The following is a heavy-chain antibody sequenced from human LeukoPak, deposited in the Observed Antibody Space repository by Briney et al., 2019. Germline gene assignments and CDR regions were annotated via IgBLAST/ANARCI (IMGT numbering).Heavy chain of an antibody. CDR2: IYDSGST. J-gene: IGHJ5*02. CDR1: GGSIRSSYYY. CDR3: ARYYSVSGRRGFDP. D-gene: IGHD3-10*01. Sequence: MASETLSLTCTVSGGSIRSSYYYWGWIRQPPGKGLEWIGSIYDSGSTYYNPSLKSRVTISVDTSKNQFSLKLNSVTAADTAVYYCARYYSVSGRRGFDPWGQGTLVTVSS. V-gene: IGHV4-39*01.